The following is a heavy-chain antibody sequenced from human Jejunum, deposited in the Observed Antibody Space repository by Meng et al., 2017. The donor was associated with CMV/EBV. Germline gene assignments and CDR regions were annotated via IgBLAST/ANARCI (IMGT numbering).Heavy chain of an antibody. Sequence: TVSGASVSTGSPYWSWIRQSPDKGLELIGSFYSGGSTSYNPSLKSRVTISVDMSKNQFSLNLNSVTAADTAVYYCARAGNWNKWFDPWGQGTLVTVSS. CDR3: ARAGNWNKWFDP. J-gene: IGHJ5*02. D-gene: IGHD1-1*01. CDR2: FYSGGST. CDR1: GASVSTGSPY. V-gene: IGHV4-61*01.